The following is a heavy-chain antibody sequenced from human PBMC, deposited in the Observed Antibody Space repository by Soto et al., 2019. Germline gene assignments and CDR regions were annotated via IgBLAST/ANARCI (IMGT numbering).Heavy chain of an antibody. CDR2: IYYSGST. D-gene: IGHD5-12*01. Sequence: NPSETLSLTCTVSGGSISSYYWSWIRQPPGKGLEWIGYIYYSGSTNYNPSLKSRVTISVDTSKNQFSLKLSSVTAADTAVYYCASTGGIDSGYDLEISTFDYWGQGTLVTVSS. CDR1: GGSISSYY. V-gene: IGHV4-59*01. CDR3: ASTGGIDSGYDLEISTFDY. J-gene: IGHJ4*02.